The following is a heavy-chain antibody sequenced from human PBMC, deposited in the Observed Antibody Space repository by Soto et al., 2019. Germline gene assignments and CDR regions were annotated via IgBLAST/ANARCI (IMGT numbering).Heavy chain of an antibody. D-gene: IGHD4-4*01. V-gene: IGHV1-69*13. Sequence: SVKVSCKASGGTFSSYAIIWVRQAPGQGLEWMGGIIPIFGTANYAQKFQGRVTITADESTSTAYMELSSLRSEDTAVYYCAREGRVTVTNYYYYYGRDVGGQGTTVTVSS. J-gene: IGHJ6*02. CDR1: GGTFSSYA. CDR3: AREGRVTVTNYYYYYGRDV. CDR2: IIPIFGTA.